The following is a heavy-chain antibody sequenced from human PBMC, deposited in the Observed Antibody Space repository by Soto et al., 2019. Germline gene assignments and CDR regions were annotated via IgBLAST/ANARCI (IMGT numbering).Heavy chain of an antibody. J-gene: IGHJ4*02. D-gene: IGHD6-13*01. V-gene: IGHV1-2*04. Sequence: GASVKVSCKASGYTFTGYYMHWVRQAPGQGLEWMGWINPNSGGTNYAQKFQGWVTMTRDTSISAAYMELSRLRSDDTAVYYCARDEGSSWYVFDYRGQGTLVTVSS. CDR3: ARDEGSSWYVFDY. CDR1: GYTFTGYY. CDR2: INPNSGGT.